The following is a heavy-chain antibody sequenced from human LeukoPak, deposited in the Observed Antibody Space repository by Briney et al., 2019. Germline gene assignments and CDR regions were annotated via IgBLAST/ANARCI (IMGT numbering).Heavy chain of an antibody. CDR2: ISSSGSTI. Sequence: GGSLRLSCAASGFTFSDYYMSWIRQAPGKGLAWVSYISSSGSTIYYADSVKGRFTISRDNAKNSLYLQMNSLRAEDTAVYYCARVPYCSSTSCYDSPYYYGMDVWGQGTTVTVSS. CDR3: ARVPYCSSTSCYDSPYYYGMDV. D-gene: IGHD2-2*01. CDR1: GFTFSDYY. V-gene: IGHV3-11*01. J-gene: IGHJ6*02.